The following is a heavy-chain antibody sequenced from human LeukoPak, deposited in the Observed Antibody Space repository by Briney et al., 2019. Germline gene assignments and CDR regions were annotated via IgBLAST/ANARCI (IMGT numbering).Heavy chain of an antibody. V-gene: IGHV3-43*02. D-gene: IGHD3-22*01. Sequence: GGSLRLSCAASGFTFDDYATHWVRQAPGKGLGWVSLTSGDGGSTYYADSVKGRFTISRDNSNNSLDLQMNSLRTEDTALYYCAKEMTVVVSYWFDPWGQGTLVTVSS. CDR2: TSGDGGST. CDR1: GFTFDDYA. J-gene: IGHJ5*02. CDR3: AKEMTVVVSYWFDP.